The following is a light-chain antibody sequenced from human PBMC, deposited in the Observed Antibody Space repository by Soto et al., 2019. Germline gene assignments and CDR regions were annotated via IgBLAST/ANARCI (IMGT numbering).Light chain of an antibody. Sequence: EIVLTQSPGTLSLSPGDRATLSCRASQSVSSKYLAWYQQKPGQAPRLLIYGASSRATGIPDRFSGSGSGTDFTLTTSRLEPEDFAVYYCQRYGTSLSLTFGGGTKVEIK. CDR2: GAS. V-gene: IGKV3-20*01. CDR3: QRYGTSLSLT. CDR1: QSVSSKY. J-gene: IGKJ4*01.